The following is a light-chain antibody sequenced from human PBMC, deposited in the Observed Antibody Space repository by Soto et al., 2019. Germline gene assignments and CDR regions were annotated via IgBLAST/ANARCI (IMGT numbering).Light chain of an antibody. V-gene: IGKV1-39*01. CDR1: QTISTS. Sequence: DIQMTHSPPSLSASVGDRAAITCRASQTISTSLNWYRQRPGQAPNLLIYAASNLQSGVPSRFSGSGSGTDFTLTISSLQPEDFATYYCQQSYSTPQTFGQGTKVDNK. J-gene: IGKJ1*01. CDR3: QQSYSTPQT. CDR2: AAS.